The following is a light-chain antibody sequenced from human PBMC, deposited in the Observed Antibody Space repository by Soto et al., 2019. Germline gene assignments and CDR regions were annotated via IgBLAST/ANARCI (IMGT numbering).Light chain of an antibody. J-gene: IGKJ1*01. CDR2: GAS. Sequence: EIVLTQSPGTLSLSPGERATLSCRASPSISGASLSWYQQKPGQAPRLLIYGASTRATDSPDMFSGSGSGTDFTLIISSLEPEDFAVYYCQQYGYSPVSFGQGTKVEI. CDR1: PSISGAS. CDR3: QQYGYSPVS. V-gene: IGKV3-20*01.